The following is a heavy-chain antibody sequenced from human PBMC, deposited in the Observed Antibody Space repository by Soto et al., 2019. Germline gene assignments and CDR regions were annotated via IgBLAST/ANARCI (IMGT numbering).Heavy chain of an antibody. CDR1: GGSFSGYY. V-gene: IGHV4-34*01. D-gene: IGHD3-10*01. J-gene: IGHJ3*02. CDR2: INHSGST. CDR3: AREFKLFTMVRGPREHAFDI. Sequence: PSETLSLTCAVYGGSFSGYYWSWIRQPPGKGLEWIGEINHSGSTNYNPSLKSRVTISVDTSKNQFSLKLSSVTAADTAVYYCAREFKLFTMVRGPREHAFDIWGQGTMVTVSS.